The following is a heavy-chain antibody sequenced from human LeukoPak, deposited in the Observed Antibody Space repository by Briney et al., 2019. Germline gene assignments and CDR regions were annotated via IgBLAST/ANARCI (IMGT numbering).Heavy chain of an antibody. D-gene: IGHD3-16*02. CDR1: GGSITSGDYY. V-gene: IGHV4-31*03. CDR3: ARSHDHLWGNYPDY. J-gene: IGHJ4*02. Sequence: SETLSLTCTVSGGSITSGDYYWTWIRQLPGKGLEWIGYIYHSGNTYYNPSLKSRVIISVDTSKNQFSLRLNSVTAADTAMYYCARSHDHLWGNYPDYWGQGTLVTVSS. CDR2: IYHSGNT.